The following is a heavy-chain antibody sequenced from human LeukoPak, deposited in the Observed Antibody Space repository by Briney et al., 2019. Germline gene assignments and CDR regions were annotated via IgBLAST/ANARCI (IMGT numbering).Heavy chain of an antibody. Sequence: SETLSLTCTVSGGSISSYYWSWIRQPPGKGLEWTGYIYYSGSTNYNPSLKSRVTISVDTSKNQFSLKLSSVTAADTAVYYCARGSGANYYYYGMDVWGQGTTVTVSS. D-gene: IGHD2-15*01. J-gene: IGHJ6*02. CDR1: GGSISSYY. CDR3: ARGSGANYYYYGMDV. V-gene: IGHV4-59*08. CDR2: IYYSGST.